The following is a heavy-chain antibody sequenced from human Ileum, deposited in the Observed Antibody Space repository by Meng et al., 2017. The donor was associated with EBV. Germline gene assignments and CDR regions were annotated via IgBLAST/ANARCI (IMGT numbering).Heavy chain of an antibody. Sequence: QVQLVQSGSELKKPGASVKASCEASGYTFSRYSMHWVRQAPGQGLEWMGWINTDTGKPTYAQGFTGRFVFSLDTSVRTAYLQISSLKAEDTAVYYCARDRGSSGWSNWFDPWGQGTLGTVSS. D-gene: IGHD6-13*01. V-gene: IGHV7-4-1*02. CDR2: INTDTGKP. CDR3: ARDRGSSGWSNWFDP. J-gene: IGHJ5*02. CDR1: GYTFSRYS.